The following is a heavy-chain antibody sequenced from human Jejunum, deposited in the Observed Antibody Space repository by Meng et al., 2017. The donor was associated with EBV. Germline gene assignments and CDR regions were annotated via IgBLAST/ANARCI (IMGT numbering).Heavy chain of an antibody. D-gene: IGHD2-21*01. CDR1: GFSFSSYV. V-gene: IGHV3-23*01. Sequence: EVQLLESGGGLVQPGESLRLSCSASGFSFSSYVMYWFRQAPGKGLEWVAAIRGSGDRTNYADSVKGRFTISRDNSKDTLYLQMNSLGADDTAAYYCAKQLGENLGFDHWGQGTLVTVSS. J-gene: IGHJ4*02. CDR2: IRGSGDRT. CDR3: AKQLGENLGFDH.